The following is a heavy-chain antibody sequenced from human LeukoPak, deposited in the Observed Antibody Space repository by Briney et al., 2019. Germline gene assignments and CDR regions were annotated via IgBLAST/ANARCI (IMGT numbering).Heavy chain of an antibody. D-gene: IGHD1-14*01. V-gene: IGHV4-4*02. CDR2: ILHRGDT. CDR1: GSSISRSNW. J-gene: IGHJ4*02. CDR3: AGYNIPYTFEF. Sequence: SETLSLTCAVSGSSISRSNWWSWVRQPPGKGLEWIGDILHRGDTNYNASLRIRLTISLDKSRNQFSLQLSSVTAADTAVYYCAGYNIPYTFEFWGPGTVVTVSS.